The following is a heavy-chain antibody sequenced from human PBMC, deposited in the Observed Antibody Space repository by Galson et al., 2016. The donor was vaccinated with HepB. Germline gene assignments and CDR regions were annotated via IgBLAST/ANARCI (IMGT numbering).Heavy chain of an antibody. CDR1: GLSSYG. CDR3: AKARGPVVVVVAIHLGGMDV. Sequence: SLRLSCAASGLSSYGMHWVRQAPGKGLEWVAVMSSDGSNKYYADSVKGRFTISRDNSKNTLYLQMNSLRAEDTAVYYRAKARGPVVVVVAIHLGGMDVWGKGTTVTVSS. J-gene: IGHJ6*04. V-gene: IGHV3-30*18. D-gene: IGHD2-15*01. CDR2: MSSDGSNK.